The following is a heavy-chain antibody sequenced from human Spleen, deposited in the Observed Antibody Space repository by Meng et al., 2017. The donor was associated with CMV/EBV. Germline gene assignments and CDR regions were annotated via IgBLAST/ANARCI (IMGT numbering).Heavy chain of an antibody. CDR1: GYTFTDYY. Sequence: ASVKVSCKASGYTFTDYYIHWVRQAPGQGLEWMGWINPNSGGTNYAQKFQGRVTMTRDTSINTAYMELSRLRSDDTAVYYCARKLTSLIEYWGQGTLVTVSS. CDR3: ARKLTSLIEY. V-gene: IGHV1-2*02. CDR2: INPNSGGT. J-gene: IGHJ4*02.